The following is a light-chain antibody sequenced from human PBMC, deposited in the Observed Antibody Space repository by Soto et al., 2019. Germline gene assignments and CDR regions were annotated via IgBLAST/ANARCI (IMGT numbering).Light chain of an antibody. CDR2: EVS. V-gene: IGLV2-8*01. CDR1: SSDVGGYNC. Sequence: QSALTQPPSASGSRGQSVTISCTGTSSDVGGYNCVSWYQQHPGKAPKLMIYEVSKRPSGVPDRFSGSKSGNTASLTVSGLQPEDEADYYCSSYAGSNNLGVFGGGTKLTVL. J-gene: IGLJ3*02. CDR3: SSYAGSNNLGV.